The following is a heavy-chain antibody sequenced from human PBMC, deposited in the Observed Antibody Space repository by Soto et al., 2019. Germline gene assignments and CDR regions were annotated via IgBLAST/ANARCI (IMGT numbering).Heavy chain of an antibody. CDR2: ISYDGSYK. D-gene: IGHD6-13*01. CDR1: GFTFSNYP. V-gene: IGHV3-30*04. J-gene: IGHJ4*02. Sequence: QVQLVESGGGVVQPGRSLRLSCATSGFTFSNYPMHWVRQAPGKGLEWVALISYDGSYKYDAESVKGRFSISRDNSKNTLYLQMNSLRAEDTAVYYCARGLHRLAAGGHFDYWGQGTLVTVSS. CDR3: ARGLHRLAAGGHFDY.